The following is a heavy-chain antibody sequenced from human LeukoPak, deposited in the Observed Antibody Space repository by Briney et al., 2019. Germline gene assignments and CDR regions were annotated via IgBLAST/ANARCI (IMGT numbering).Heavy chain of an antibody. CDR1: GFTFSSYG. CDR3: ARDPRGYGDYSGFDP. D-gene: IGHD4-17*01. V-gene: IGHV3-33*01. Sequence: PGGSLRLSCAASGFTFSSYGMHWVRQVPGKGLEWVAGIWYEGTNKYYADSVKGRFTISRDNSKNTLDLQMNSLRAEDTAVYYCARDPRGYGDYSGFDPWGQGTLVTVSS. J-gene: IGHJ5*02. CDR2: IWYEGTNK.